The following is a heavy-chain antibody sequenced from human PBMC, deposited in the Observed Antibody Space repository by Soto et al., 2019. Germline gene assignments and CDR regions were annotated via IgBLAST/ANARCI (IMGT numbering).Heavy chain of an antibody. Sequence: PGGSLRLSCAVSRFAFNNYALHWVRQAPGKGLEWAAVISFDGKYKNYADSVKGRFTISRDSSKNTLHLQMNSLTTGDTAVYYCACSYTYSPSWFSDWGQGTLVTVSS. CDR3: ACSYTYSPSWFSD. CDR2: ISFDGKYK. D-gene: IGHD1-26*01. J-gene: IGHJ4*02. V-gene: IGHV3-30*04. CDR1: RFAFNNYA.